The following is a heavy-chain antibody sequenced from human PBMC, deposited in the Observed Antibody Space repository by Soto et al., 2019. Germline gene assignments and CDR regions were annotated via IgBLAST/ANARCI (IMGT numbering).Heavy chain of an antibody. D-gene: IGHD3-22*01. Sequence: GGSRRLACAASGFTSSNAWMSWVRQAPGKGLEWDGRIKSKTDGRTTDYAAPVKGRFTISRDDSKNTLYLQMNSLKTKDNTMYYCTKKTVYYYDSSGYYAFDIWGQGTMVTVSS. CDR2: IKSKTDGRTT. CDR3: TKKTVYYYDSSGYYAFDI. J-gene: IGHJ3*02. V-gene: IGHV3-15*01. CDR1: GFTSSNAW.